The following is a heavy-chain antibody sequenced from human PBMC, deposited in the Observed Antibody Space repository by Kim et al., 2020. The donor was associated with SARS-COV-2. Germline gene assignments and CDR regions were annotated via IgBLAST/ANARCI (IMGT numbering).Heavy chain of an antibody. V-gene: IGHV7-4-1*02. D-gene: IGHD6-19*01. Sequence: ASVKVSCKASGYTFTSYAMNWVRQAPGQGLEWMGWINTNTGNPTYARGFTGRFVFSLDTSVSTAYLQISSLKAEDTAVYYCARDPSYSSGWDYYYYGMDVWGQGTTVTVSS. J-gene: IGHJ6*02. CDR1: GYTFTSYA. CDR2: INTNTGNP. CDR3: ARDPSYSSGWDYYYYGMDV.